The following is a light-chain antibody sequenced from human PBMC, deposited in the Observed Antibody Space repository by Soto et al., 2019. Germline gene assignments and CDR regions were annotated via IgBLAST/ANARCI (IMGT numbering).Light chain of an antibody. CDR1: SSDVGSYNL. V-gene: IGLV2-23*02. J-gene: IGLJ1*01. CDR3: CSYAGNSNYV. CDR2: EVS. Sequence: QSALTQPASVSGSPGQSITISCTGTSSDVGSYNLVSWYQQHPGKAPKFMIYEVSKRPSGVSNAFSGIKSGNTASLTISGLQAEDEDDYYCCSYAGNSNYVFGTGTKVTVL.